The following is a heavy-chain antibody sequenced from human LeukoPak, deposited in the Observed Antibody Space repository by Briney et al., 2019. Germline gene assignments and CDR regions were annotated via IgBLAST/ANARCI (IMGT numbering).Heavy chain of an antibody. Sequence: GGPVRLSCAACGFILSRYGMLWVREAPGKGGEGVADISYDGSNKYYADSVKGRFTISRDNSKNTLYLQMNSLRAEDTAVYYCAKGDSITMVRGRMDVWGKGTTVTVSS. D-gene: IGHD3-10*01. CDR3: AKGDSITMVRGRMDV. V-gene: IGHV3-30*18. CDR1: GFILSRYG. CDR2: ISYDGSNK. J-gene: IGHJ6*04.